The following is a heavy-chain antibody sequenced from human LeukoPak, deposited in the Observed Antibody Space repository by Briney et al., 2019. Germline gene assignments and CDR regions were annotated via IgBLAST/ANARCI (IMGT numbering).Heavy chain of an antibody. D-gene: IGHD6-19*01. CDR3: ARDLQRSGWSAEYFQH. CDR1: GYTFTGYY. J-gene: IGHJ1*01. Sequence: HGASVKVSCKASGYTFTGYYMHWVRQAPGQGLEWMGRINPNSGGTNYAQKFQGRVTMTRDTSISTAYMELSRLRSDDTAVYYCARDLQRSGWSAEYFQHWGQGTLVTVSS. CDR2: INPNSGGT. V-gene: IGHV1-2*06.